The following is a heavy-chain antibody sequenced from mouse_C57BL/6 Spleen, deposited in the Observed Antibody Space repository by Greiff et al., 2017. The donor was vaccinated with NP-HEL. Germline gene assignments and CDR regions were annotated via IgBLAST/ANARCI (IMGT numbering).Heavy chain of an antibody. D-gene: IGHD2-5*01. V-gene: IGHV1-55*01. CDR2: IYPGSGST. CDR3: APRDSTYAMDY. Sequence: QVQLQQSGAELVKPGASVKMSCKASGYTFTSYWITWVKQRPGQGLEWIGDIYPGSGSTNYNEKFKSKATLTVDTSSSTAYMQLSSLTSEDSAVYYCAPRDSTYAMDYWGQGTSVTVSS. J-gene: IGHJ4*01. CDR1: GYTFTSYW.